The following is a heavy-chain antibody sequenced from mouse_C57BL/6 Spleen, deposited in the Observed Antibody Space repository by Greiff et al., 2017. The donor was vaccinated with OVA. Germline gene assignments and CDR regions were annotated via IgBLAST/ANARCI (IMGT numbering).Heavy chain of an antibody. CDR3: ARVDGYPLDY. CDR1: GFTFSSYA. J-gene: IGHJ2*01. V-gene: IGHV5-4*03. CDR2: ISDGGSYT. Sequence: DVKLVESGGGLVKPGGSLKLSCAASGFTFSSYAMSWVRQTPEKRLEWVATISDGGSYTYYPDNVKGRFTISRDNAKNNLYLQMSHLKSEDTAMYYCARVDGYPLDYWGQGTTLTVSS. D-gene: IGHD2-3*01.